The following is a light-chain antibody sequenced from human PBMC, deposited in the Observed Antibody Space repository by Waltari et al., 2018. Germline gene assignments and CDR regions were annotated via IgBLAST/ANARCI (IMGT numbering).Light chain of an antibody. CDR2: WAS. CDR1: QSVLYSSNNRNY. CDR3: QQYYGTPPYT. Sequence: DIVMTQSPDSLAVSLGERATINCKSSQSVLYSSNNRNYLAWYQQKPGQPPRLLFDWASTRESGVPDRCSGSGSGTEFTLTISSLQAEDVAVYYCQQYYGTPPYTFGQGTKLEIK. J-gene: IGKJ2*01. V-gene: IGKV4-1*01.